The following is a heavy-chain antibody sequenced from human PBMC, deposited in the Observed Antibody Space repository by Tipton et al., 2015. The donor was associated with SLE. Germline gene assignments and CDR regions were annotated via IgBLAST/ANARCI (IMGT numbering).Heavy chain of an antibody. CDR2: IYSGGST. J-gene: IGHJ4*02. Sequence: SLRLSCAASGFTVSSNYMSWVRQAPGKGLEWVSVIYSGGSTYYADSVKGRFTISRDNSKNTLYLQMNSLRAEDTAVYYCARVQEDAILTGYFFDYWGQGTLVTVSS. V-gene: IGHV3-53*01. CDR1: GFTVSSNY. D-gene: IGHD3-9*01. CDR3: ARVQEDAILTGYFFDY.